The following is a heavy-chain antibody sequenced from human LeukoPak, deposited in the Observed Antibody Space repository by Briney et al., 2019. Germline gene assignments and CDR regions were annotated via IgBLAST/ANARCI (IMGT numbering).Heavy chain of an antibody. D-gene: IGHD3-22*01. CDR3: VRSAFHAGSGNYYDY. V-gene: IGHV3-48*01. J-gene: IGHJ4*02. CDR2: INSRSSTI. CDR1: RFTFSNYG. Sequence: PGGSLRLSCAASRFTFSNYGVNWVRQAPGKGLEWVSYINSRSSTIYYADSVRGRFTISRDNAKNSLYLQMNSLRVEDTAVYYCVRSAFHAGSGNYYDYWGQGTLVTVSS.